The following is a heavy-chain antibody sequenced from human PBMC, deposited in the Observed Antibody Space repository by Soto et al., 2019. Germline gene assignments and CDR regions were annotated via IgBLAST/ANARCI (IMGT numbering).Heavy chain of an antibody. CDR3: AKAIVVVPAAMPGADY. CDR2: ISGSGGST. V-gene: IGHV3-23*01. D-gene: IGHD2-2*01. Sequence: EVQLLESGGGLVQPGGSLRLSCAASGFTFSSYAMSWVRQAPGKGLEWVSAISGSGGSTYYADSVKGRFTISRDTSKNTLYLQMSSLRAEDTAVYYCAKAIVVVPAAMPGADYWGQGTLVTVSS. J-gene: IGHJ4*02. CDR1: GFTFSSYA.